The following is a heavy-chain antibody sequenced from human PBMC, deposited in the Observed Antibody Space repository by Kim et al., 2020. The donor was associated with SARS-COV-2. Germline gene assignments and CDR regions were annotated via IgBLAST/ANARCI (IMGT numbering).Heavy chain of an antibody. CDR2: IGVGGST. CDR1: GFTFSNSG. D-gene: IGHD6-13*01. V-gene: IGHV3-23*01. J-gene: IGHJ4*02. CDR3: AKERVGSCWGSYHEY. Sequence: GGSLRLSCTASGFTFSNSGMAWVRQAPGKGKEWVSAIGVGGSTFYPDSVKGRFIISRDNSENTLYLQMNSLRAEDTAIYYCAKERVGSCWGSYHEYWGQGTLVTVSS.